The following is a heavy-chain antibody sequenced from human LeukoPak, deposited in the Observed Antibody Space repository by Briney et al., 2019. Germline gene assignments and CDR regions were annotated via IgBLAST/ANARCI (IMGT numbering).Heavy chain of an antibody. J-gene: IGHJ4*02. CDR3: ARDLNDYGDYAFDY. V-gene: IGHV4-59*01. CDR1: GGSISSYY. Sequence: SETLSLTCTVSGGSISSYYWSWIRQPPGKGLEWIGCIYYSGSTNYNPSFKSRVTISVDTSKNQFSLKLSSVTAADTAVYYCARDLNDYGDYAFDYWGQGTLVTVSS. D-gene: IGHD4-17*01. CDR2: IYYSGST.